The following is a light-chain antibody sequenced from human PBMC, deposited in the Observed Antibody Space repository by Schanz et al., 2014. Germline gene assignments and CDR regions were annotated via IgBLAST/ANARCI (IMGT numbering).Light chain of an antibody. CDR2: DVN. CDR1: SSDVGGYNY. V-gene: IGLV2-8*01. Sequence: QSALTQPPSASGSPGQSVTISCTGTSSDVGGYNYVSWYQQHPGKAPKLMIFDVNQRPSGVPDRFSGSKSGNTASLTISGLQDEEEGDYYCCGYRDNYIWVFGGGTKLTVL. J-gene: IGLJ3*02. CDR3: CGYRDNYIWV.